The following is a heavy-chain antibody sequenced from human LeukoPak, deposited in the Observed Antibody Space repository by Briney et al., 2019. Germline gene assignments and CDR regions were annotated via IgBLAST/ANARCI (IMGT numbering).Heavy chain of an antibody. J-gene: IGHJ4*02. CDR3: ARAVATMVRGVIPYYFDY. Sequence: GGSLRLSCAASGFTFSSYAMSWVRQIPGKGLEWVSYISSSGSTIYYADSVKGRFTVSRDNAKNSLYLQMNSLRAEDTAVYYCARAVATMVRGVIPYYFDYWGQGTLVTVSS. D-gene: IGHD3-10*01. CDR2: ISSSGSTI. V-gene: IGHV3-48*03. CDR1: GFTFSSYA.